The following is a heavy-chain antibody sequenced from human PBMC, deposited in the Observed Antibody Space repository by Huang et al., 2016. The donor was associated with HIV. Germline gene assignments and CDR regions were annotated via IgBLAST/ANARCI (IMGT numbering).Heavy chain of an antibody. CDR3: ARHGRGAGHYYNNMDV. V-gene: IGHV4-39*01. D-gene: IGHD6-19*01. CDR2: IYYRGNT. CDR1: GGSISSSSYY. Sequence: LQLQESGPGLVKSSATLSLICTVSGGSISSSSYYWGWIRQPPGKGPEWIGSIYYRGNTYDNPPLKSGVTISGDTSKNQFSLKVNSVTAADTAVYYCARHGRGAGHYYNNMDVWGRGTTVTVSS. J-gene: IGHJ6*02.